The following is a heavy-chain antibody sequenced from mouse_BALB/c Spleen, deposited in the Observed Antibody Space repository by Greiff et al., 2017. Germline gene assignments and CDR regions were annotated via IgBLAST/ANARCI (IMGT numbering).Heavy chain of an antibody. CDR1: GYSITSGYF. Sequence: EVQLQESGPGLVKPSQSLSLTCSVTGYSITSGYFWNWIRQFPGNKLEWMGYISYDGSNNYNPSLKNQISITRDTSKNQSFLKLNSVTTEDTATYYGASGGEPCDIDVWGAGTTVTVSS. D-gene: IGHD2-13*01. CDR3: ASGGEPCDIDV. CDR2: ISYDGSN. J-gene: IGHJ1*01. V-gene: IGHV3-6*01.